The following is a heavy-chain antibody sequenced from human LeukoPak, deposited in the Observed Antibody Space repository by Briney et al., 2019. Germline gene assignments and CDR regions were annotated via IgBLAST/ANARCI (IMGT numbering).Heavy chain of an antibody. CDR1: GFTFSGSA. Sequence: GGSLRLSCAASGFTFSGSAMHWVRQASGKGLVWVGRIRSKANSYATAYAASVKGRFTISRDDSKNTAYLQMNSLKTEDTAVYYCTRPDSYSSGPTGYWGQGTLVTVSS. CDR2: IRSKANSYAT. J-gene: IGHJ4*02. CDR3: TRPDSYSSGPTGY. V-gene: IGHV3-73*01. D-gene: IGHD6-19*01.